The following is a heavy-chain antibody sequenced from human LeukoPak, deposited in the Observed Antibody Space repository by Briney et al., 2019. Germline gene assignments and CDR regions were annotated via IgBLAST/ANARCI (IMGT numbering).Heavy chain of an antibody. CDR2: IHASGST. V-gene: IGHV4-4*07. D-gene: IGHD3-22*01. CDR3: ARPVGGYYDGRGAFEI. Sequence: SETLSLTCTVSDGSMNSYYWNWIRQPAGKGLEWIGRIHASGSTNYNPSLKSRVIMSLDTSKKQFSLKLSSESAADTAVYYCARPVGGYYDGRGAFEIWGQGTMVTVSS. CDR1: DGSMNSYY. J-gene: IGHJ3*02.